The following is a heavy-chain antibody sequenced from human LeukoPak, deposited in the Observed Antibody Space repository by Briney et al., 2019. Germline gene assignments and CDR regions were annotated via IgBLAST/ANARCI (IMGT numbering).Heavy chain of an antibody. V-gene: IGHV4-39*01. CDR2: IYYSGST. CDR1: GGSISSSSYY. J-gene: IGHJ4*02. CDR3: ARRGYNSSWPTFDH. Sequence: SETLSLTCTVSGGSISSSSYYWGWIRQPPGKGLEWIGSIYYSGSTYYNPSLKSRVTISVDTSKNQFSLKLSSVTAADTAVYYCARRGYNSSWPTFDHWGQGTLVTVSS. D-gene: IGHD6-13*01.